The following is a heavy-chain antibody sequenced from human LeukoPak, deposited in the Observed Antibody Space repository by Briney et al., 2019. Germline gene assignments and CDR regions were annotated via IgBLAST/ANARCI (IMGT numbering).Heavy chain of an antibody. CDR2: ISSSGSAI. J-gene: IGHJ4*02. CDR3: ARGGSLGY. V-gene: IGHV3-48*03. Sequence: GGSLRLSCAASGFTFSSYEMNWVRQAPGKGLEWVSKISSSGSAIYYADSVKGRFTISRDNAKSSLYLQMNSLRVQDTAIYYCARGGSLGYWGQGTLVTVSS. D-gene: IGHD6-19*01. CDR1: GFTFSSYE.